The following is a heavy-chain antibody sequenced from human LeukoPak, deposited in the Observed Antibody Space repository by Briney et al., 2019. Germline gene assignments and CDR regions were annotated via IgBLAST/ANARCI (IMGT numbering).Heavy chain of an antibody. V-gene: IGHV1-69*13. Sequence: ASVKVSCKASGGTFSSYAISWVRQAPGQGLEWMGGIIPIFGTANYAQKFQGRVTITADESTSTAYMELSSLRSEDTAVHYCAREDYGDYVVWFDPWGQGTLVTVSS. CDR2: IIPIFGTA. D-gene: IGHD4-17*01. CDR1: GGTFSSYA. J-gene: IGHJ5*02. CDR3: AREDYGDYVVWFDP.